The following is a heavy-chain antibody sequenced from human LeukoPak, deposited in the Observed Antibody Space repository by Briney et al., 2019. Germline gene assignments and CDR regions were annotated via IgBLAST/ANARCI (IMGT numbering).Heavy chain of an antibody. CDR3: ARDSRGYCSSTSCSPRGDAFDI. CDR1: GFTVSSNY. J-gene: IGHJ3*02. D-gene: IGHD2-2*01. V-gene: IGHV3-53*01. CDR2: IYSGGST. Sequence: GGSLRLSCAASGFTVSSNYMSWVRQAPGKGLEWVSVIYSGGSTYYADSVKGRFTISRDNSKNTLYLQMNSLRAVDTAVYYCARDSRGYCSSTSCSPRGDAFDIWGQGTMVTVSS.